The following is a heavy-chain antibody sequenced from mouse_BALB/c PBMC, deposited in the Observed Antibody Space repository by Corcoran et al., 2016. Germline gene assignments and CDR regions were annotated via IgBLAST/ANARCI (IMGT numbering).Heavy chain of an antibody. CDR2: IDPENGNT. D-gene: IGHD1-1*01. Sequence: EVQLQQSGAELVRPGALVKLSCKASGFNIKDYYMHWVKQRPEQGLEWIGWIDPENGNTIYDPKFQGKASITADTSSNTAYLQLSSLTSEDTAVYYCARGDGSSYGAMDYWGQGTSVTVSS. V-gene: IGHV14-1*02. J-gene: IGHJ4*01. CDR1: GFNIKDYY. CDR3: ARGDGSSYGAMDY.